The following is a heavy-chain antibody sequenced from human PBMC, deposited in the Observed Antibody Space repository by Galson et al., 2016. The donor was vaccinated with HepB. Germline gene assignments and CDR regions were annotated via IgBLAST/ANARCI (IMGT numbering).Heavy chain of an antibody. D-gene: IGHD6-19*01. CDR3: ARGWDTSGWNIGY. V-gene: IGHV3-21*01. Sequence: SLRLSCAASGFTFSSYSMAWIRQPPGKGLEWVSSISSSSSYIHYADSVRGRFTISRDITKNPLYLRMNSLRVEDTAVYYCARGWDTSGWNIGYWGQGTLVTVSS. CDR2: ISSSSSYI. J-gene: IGHJ4*02. CDR1: GFTFSSYS.